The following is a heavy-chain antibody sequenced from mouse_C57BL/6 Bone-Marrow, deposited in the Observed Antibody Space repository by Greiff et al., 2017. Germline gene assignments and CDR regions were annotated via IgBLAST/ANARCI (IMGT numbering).Heavy chain of an antibody. CDR1: GYAFSSSW. CDR2: SYPGDGDT. J-gene: IGHJ3*01. D-gene: IGHD2-3*01. V-gene: IGHV1-82*01. Sequence: QVQLKQSGPELVKPGASVKISCKASGYAFSSSWMNWVKQRPGKGLEWIGRSYPGDGDTNYNGKFKGKATLTADKSSSTAYMLLSSLTSEDSAVYFCARWLLRAYWGQGTLVTVSA. CDR3: ARWLLRAY.